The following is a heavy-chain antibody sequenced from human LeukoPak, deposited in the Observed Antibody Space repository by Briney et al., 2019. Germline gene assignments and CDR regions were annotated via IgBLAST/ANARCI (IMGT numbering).Heavy chain of an antibody. V-gene: IGHV4-59*12. CDR1: GGSISSYY. Sequence: SETLSLTCTVSGGSISSYYWSWIRQPPGKGLEWIGYIYYSGSTNYNPSLKSRVTISVDTSKNQFSLKLSSVTAADTAVYYCARVRYYYGSGSGTVDYWGQGTLVTVSS. D-gene: IGHD3-10*01. CDR2: IYYSGST. J-gene: IGHJ4*02. CDR3: ARVRYYYGSGSGTVDY.